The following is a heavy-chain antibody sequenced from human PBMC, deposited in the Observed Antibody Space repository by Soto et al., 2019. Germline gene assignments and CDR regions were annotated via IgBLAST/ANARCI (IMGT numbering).Heavy chain of an antibody. CDR2: ISYDGSNK. CDR1: GFTFSSYG. D-gene: IGHD2-2*01. J-gene: IGHJ5*02. Sequence: QVQLVESGGGVVQPGRSLRLSCAASGFTFSSYGMHWVRQAPGKGLEWVAVISYDGSNKYYADSVKGRFTISRDNSENTLYLQMNSLRAEDTAVYYCAKDRDIVVVPAAPTWFDPWGQGTLVTVSS. CDR3: AKDRDIVVVPAAPTWFDP. V-gene: IGHV3-30*18.